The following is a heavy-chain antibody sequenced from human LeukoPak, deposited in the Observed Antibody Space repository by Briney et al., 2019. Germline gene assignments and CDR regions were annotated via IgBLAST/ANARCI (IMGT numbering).Heavy chain of an antibody. D-gene: IGHD6-19*01. CDR1: GGSISSHY. CDR3: ARRSDSGSDDGEDYFDY. J-gene: IGHJ4*02. V-gene: IGHV4-59*11. Sequence: PSETLSLTCTVSGGSISSHYWSWIRQPPGKGLEWIGYIYYSGSTNYNPSLKSRVTISVDTSKNQFSLKLSSVTAADTAVYYCARRSDSGSDDGEDYFDYWGQGILVTVSS. CDR2: IYYSGST.